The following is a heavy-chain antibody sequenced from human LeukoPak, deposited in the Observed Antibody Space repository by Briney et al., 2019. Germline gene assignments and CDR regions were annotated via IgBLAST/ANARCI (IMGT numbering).Heavy chain of an antibody. Sequence: GGSLRLSCAASGFTFSSYAMHWVRQAPGKGLEWVAVISYDGSNKYYADSVKGRFTISRDNSKNTLYLQMNSLRAEDTAVYYCAKFGLYCTTTSCSMRDYWGQGTLVIVSS. V-gene: IGHV3-30-3*02. J-gene: IGHJ4*02. CDR1: GFTFSSYA. D-gene: IGHD2-2*01. CDR2: ISYDGSNK. CDR3: AKFGLYCTTTSCSMRDY.